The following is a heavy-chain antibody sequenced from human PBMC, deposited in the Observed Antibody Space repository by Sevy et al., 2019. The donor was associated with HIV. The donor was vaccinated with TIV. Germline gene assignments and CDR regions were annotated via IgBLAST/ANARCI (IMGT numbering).Heavy chain of an antibody. CDR1: GFTFSSYG. J-gene: IGHJ4*02. CDR2: IRYDGSNK. V-gene: IGHV3-30*02. CDR3: AKDSLLWFRELLD. D-gene: IGHD3-10*01. Sequence: GGSLRLSCAASGFTFSSYGMHWVRQAPGKGLEWVAFIRYDGSNKYYADSVKGRFTISRDNSKNTLYLQMNSLRAEDTVVYYCAKDSLLWFRELLDWGQGTLVTVSS.